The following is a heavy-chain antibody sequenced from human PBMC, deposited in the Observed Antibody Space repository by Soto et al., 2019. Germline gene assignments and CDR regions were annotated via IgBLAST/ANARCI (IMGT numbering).Heavy chain of an antibody. CDR3: ARSDGRY. CDR1: SGSIDNVYW. Sequence: PSETLSLTCAVSSGSIDNVYWWSWIRQSPGKGLEWIGDTSHDGVTNYNPSLKSRVTISVDTSKNQFSLKLSSVTAADTAVYYCARSDGRYWGQGTLVTV. J-gene: IGHJ4*02. V-gene: IGHV4-4*02. CDR2: TSHDGVT.